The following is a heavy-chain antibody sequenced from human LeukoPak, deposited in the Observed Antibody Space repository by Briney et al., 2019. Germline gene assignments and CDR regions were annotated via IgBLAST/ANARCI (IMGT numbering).Heavy chain of an antibody. V-gene: IGHV4-59*08. CDR3: ARSIIGTRSKFDY. Sequence: PSETLSLTCTVSGGSISTYYWSGIRQPPGKGLEWIGYISYSGSTNYNPSLKSRVTISLDTSKNQFALKLSSVTAADTAVYYCARSIIGTRSKFDYWGQGTLVTVSS. CDR2: ISYSGST. D-gene: IGHD1/OR15-1a*01. J-gene: IGHJ4*02. CDR1: GGSISTYY.